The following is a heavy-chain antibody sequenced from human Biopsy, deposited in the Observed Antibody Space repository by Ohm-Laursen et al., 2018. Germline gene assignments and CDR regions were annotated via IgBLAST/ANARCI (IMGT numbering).Heavy chain of an antibody. CDR1: GGSISSSTTYY. CDR3: ARHPTGFWFDP. J-gene: IGHJ5*02. CDR2: IYNTETT. V-gene: IGHV4-39*01. Sequence: TLSLTCFVSGGSISSSTTYYWAWLRQPPGKGLEWIGSIYNTETTFYNPSLKSRVTISVDTSTNQFSLKVSSVTAADTALYFCARHPTGFWFDPWGHGTLVTVSS.